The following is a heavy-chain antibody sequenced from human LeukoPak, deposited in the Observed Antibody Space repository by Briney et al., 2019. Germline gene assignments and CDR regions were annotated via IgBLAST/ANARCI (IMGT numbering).Heavy chain of an antibody. J-gene: IGHJ4*02. D-gene: IGHD4-11*01. Sequence: ASVKVSCKASGYTFNGFYLHWVRQAPGQGLEWMGWINPNSGGTNYAQKFQGRVTMTRDTSISTAYMELSRLRSDDTAVYYCARWMATVTTPDYWGQGTLATLSS. CDR2: INPNSGGT. CDR1: GYTFNGFY. CDR3: ARWMATVTTPDY. V-gene: IGHV1-2*02.